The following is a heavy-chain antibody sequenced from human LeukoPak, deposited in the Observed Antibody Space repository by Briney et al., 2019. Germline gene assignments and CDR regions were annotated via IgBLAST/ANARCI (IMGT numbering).Heavy chain of an antibody. J-gene: IGHJ4*02. CDR3: ARDFRWFGTFDY. D-gene: IGHD3-10*01. V-gene: IGHV3-21*01. Sequence: GGSLRLSCAASGFTFGSYSMNWVRQAPGKGLEWVSSISISSSYIYYADSVKGRFTISRDNAKNSLYLQMNSLRAEDTAVYYCARDFRWFGTFDYWGQGTLVTVSS. CDR1: GFTFGSYS. CDR2: ISISSSYI.